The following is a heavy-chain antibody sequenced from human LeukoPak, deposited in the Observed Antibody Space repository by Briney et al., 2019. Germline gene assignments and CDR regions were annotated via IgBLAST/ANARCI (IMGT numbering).Heavy chain of an antibody. CDR3: ASGYDSSGLFDY. CDR2: MYSGGST. V-gene: IGHV3-53*01. Sequence: GGSLRLSCAASGVTVNSNYMSWVRQAPGKGLEWVSVMYSGGSTFYAESVKGRFTISRDNSKNTLYLQMNSLRGEDTAVYYCASGYDSSGLFDYWGQGPLVSVSS. CDR1: GVTVNSNY. D-gene: IGHD3-22*01. J-gene: IGHJ4*02.